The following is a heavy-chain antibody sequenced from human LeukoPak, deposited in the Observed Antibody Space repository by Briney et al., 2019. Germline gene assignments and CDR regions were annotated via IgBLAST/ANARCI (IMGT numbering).Heavy chain of an antibody. D-gene: IGHD3-10*01. CDR2: ISSSSSYI. V-gene: IGHV3-21*03. CDR3: ARGTMVRGVRPFDY. CDR1: GFTFSSYS. J-gene: IGHJ4*02. Sequence: GRSLRLSCAASGFTFSSYSMNWVRQAPGKGLEWVSSISSSSSYIYYADSVKGRFTISRDNAKNSLYLQMNSLRAEDTAVYYCARGTMVRGVRPFDYWGQGTLVTVSS.